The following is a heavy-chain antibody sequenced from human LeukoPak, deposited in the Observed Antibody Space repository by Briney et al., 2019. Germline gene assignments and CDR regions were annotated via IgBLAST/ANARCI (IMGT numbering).Heavy chain of an antibody. CDR3: AKVSDSTGYSYEY. CDR1: GFTLSEHY. J-gene: IGHJ4*02. Sequence: GGSLRLSCATSGFTLSEHYVDWVRQGPGKGMEWVGRSRNKAKSYTTEYAASAKGRFTISRDDSQNSVYLQMNSLRSEDTAVYSCAKVSDSTGYSYEYWGQGTLVTVSS. V-gene: IGHV3-72*01. D-gene: IGHD3-22*01. CDR2: SRNKAKSYTT.